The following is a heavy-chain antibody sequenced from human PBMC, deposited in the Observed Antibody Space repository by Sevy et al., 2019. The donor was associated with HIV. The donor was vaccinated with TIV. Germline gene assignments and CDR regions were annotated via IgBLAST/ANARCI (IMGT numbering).Heavy chain of an antibody. V-gene: IGHV3-30-3*01. CDR3: ARETDNSARWLDP. D-gene: IGHD4-4*01. CDR1: GFILGYYA. J-gene: IGHJ5*02. Sequence: GGSLRLSCTASGFILGYYAMYWVRQAPGKGLEWVAVSSYDGGNIYYADSVQGRFTVSRDNSKNTLYLQMNSLRPEDTAMYYCARETDNSARWLDPWGQGTLVTVSS. CDR2: SSYDGGNI.